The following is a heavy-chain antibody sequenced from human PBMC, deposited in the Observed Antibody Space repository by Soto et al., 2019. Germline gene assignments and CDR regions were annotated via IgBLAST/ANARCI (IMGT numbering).Heavy chain of an antibody. CDR3: TRAAWFPYLSFY. Sequence: PGGSLRLSCVTSGFTFSDYTMSWVRQAPGKGLEWISYISSSGSTAYYASSVEGRFTISRDNANNSVYLQMDSLRAEDTALYYCTRAAWFPYLSFYWGQGALVTVSS. J-gene: IGHJ4*02. CDR2: ISSSGSTA. V-gene: IGHV3-48*03. CDR1: GFTFSDYT. D-gene: IGHD3-10*01.